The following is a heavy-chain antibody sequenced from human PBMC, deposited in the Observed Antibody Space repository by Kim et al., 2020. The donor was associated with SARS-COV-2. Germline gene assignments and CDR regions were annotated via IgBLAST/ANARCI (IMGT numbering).Heavy chain of an antibody. CDR2: IYYSETP. J-gene: IGHJ4*02. CDR3: GRLRRDSSTSGYFDY. D-gene: IGHD2-2*01. Sequence: SETLSLTCTVSAASISNYFWSWIRQPPGRGLEWIGYIYYSETPNYSPSLKSRVTMSVETSKNLFSLKLSSVTAADTAGYYWGRLRRDSSTSGYFDYWGQG. CDR1: AASISNYF. V-gene: IGHV4-59*08.